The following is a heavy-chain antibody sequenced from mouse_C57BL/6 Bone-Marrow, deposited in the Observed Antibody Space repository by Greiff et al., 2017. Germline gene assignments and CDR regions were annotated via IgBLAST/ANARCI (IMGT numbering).Heavy chain of an antibody. D-gene: IGHD2-4*01. CDR1: GYTFTSYW. CDR3: YYDYVYYYAMDE. CDR2: IDPSGSYT. V-gene: IGHV1-59*01. Sequence: QVQLQQPGAELVRPGTSVKLSCKASGYTFTSYWMHWVKQRPGQGLEWIGVIDPSGSYTNYNQKFKGKATLTVDTCSSTAYMQLSSLTYEEFAVYECYYDYVYYYAMDEWGQGTSVTVCS. J-gene: IGHJ4*01.